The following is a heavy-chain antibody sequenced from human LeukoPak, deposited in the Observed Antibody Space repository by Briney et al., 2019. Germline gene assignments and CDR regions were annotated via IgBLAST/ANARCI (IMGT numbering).Heavy chain of an antibody. Sequence: ASVTVSCKASGYTFTGYFMHWVRQAPGQGLDWMGWINPNTGGTKYAQKFQGRVTMTRDTSIGTAYMELSTVTSDDTAVYFCARVHATGYFTLDLGYWGQGTLVTVSS. D-gene: IGHD3-9*01. CDR1: GYTFTGYF. V-gene: IGHV1-2*02. J-gene: IGHJ4*02. CDR2: INPNTGGT. CDR3: ARVHATGYFTLDLGY.